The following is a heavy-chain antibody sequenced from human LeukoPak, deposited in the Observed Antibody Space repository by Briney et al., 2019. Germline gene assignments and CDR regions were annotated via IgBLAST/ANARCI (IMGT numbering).Heavy chain of an antibody. J-gene: IGHJ4*02. V-gene: IGHV1-2*04. CDR3: ARGGLDTPIPFDY. CDR2: VNPNSGGT. D-gene: IGHD6-19*01. CDR1: GYTLTELS. Sequence: ASVKVSCKVSGYTLTELSMHWVRQAPGKGLEWMGWVNPNSGGTNYAQKFQGWVTMTRDTSISTAYMELSRLRSDDTAVYYCARGGLDTPIPFDYWGQGTLVTVSS.